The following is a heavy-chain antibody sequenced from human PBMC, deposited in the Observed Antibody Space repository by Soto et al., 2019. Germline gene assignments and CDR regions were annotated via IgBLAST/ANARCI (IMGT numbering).Heavy chain of an antibody. D-gene: IGHD3-22*01. CDR1: GFTFSSSW. V-gene: IGHV3-74*01. CDR2: INSDGTTT. J-gene: IGHJ1*01. Sequence: EVQLVESGGGLVQPGGSLRLSCAASGFTFSSSWMHWVRQGPGKGLVWVSRINSDGTTTNYADSVKGRFTISRDNARNTLYLQINSLRPEDTAVYYCASGGSGYSVQWGQGTLVTVSS. CDR3: ASGGSGYSVQ.